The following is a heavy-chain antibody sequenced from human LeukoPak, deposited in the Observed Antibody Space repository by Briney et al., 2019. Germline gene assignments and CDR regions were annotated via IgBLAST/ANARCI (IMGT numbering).Heavy chain of an antibody. V-gene: IGHV4-4*07. CDR2: IYTSGST. J-gene: IGHJ4*02. D-gene: IGHD2-21*01. CDR1: GGSISSYY. Sequence: PSETLSLTCTVSGGSISSYYWSWIRQPAGKGLEWIGRIYTSGSTNYNPSLKSRVTMSVDTSKNQFSLKLSSVTAADTAVYYCASVAYCGGDCYYFDYWGQGTLVTVSS. CDR3: ASVAYCGGDCYYFDY.